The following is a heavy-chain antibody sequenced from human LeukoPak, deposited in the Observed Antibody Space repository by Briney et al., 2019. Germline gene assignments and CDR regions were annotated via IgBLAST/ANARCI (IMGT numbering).Heavy chain of an antibody. D-gene: IGHD3-9*01. V-gene: IGHV5-51*01. J-gene: IGHJ4*02. CDR3: ARGHYDILTGYHARFDY. Sequence: GESLKISCKGSGYIFTSYLIGWVRQMPGKGREWMGIIYPRDSDTRYRPSAQAQVPRSADTSISTAYLQWSSLKGSETDMYYCARGHYDILTGYHARFDYWGQGTLVTVSS. CDR1: GYIFTSYL. CDR2: IYPRDSDT.